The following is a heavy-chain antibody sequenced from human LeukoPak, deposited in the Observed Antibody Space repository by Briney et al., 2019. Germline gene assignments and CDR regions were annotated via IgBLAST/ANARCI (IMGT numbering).Heavy chain of an antibody. Sequence: VASVTVSCKASGGTFSSFAISWVRQGPGQGLEWMGRIIPVFGEPNYAQKFQGRVTIIADTSTSTAYMELSSLRSEDTALYYCVGCKPLVDWGQGTLITVSS. D-gene: IGHD2/OR15-2a*01. CDR1: GGTFSSFA. CDR3: VGCKPLVD. V-gene: IGHV1-69*04. CDR2: IIPVFGEP. J-gene: IGHJ4*02.